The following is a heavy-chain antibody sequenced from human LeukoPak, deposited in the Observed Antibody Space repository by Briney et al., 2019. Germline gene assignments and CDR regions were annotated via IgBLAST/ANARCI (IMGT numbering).Heavy chain of an antibody. J-gene: IGHJ3*02. D-gene: IGHD4-11*01. CDR1: GFTFSSYA. CDR2: ISGSGGST. Sequence: GGSLRLSCAASGFTFSSYAMSWVRQAPGKGLEWVSAISGSGGSTYYADSVKGRFTISRDNSKNTVFLQMKSLRAEDTAVYFCAKDLVVIPSGVGDDYPFDASDIWGQGTLVTVSS. CDR3: AKDLVVIPSGVGDDYPFDASDI. V-gene: IGHV3-23*01.